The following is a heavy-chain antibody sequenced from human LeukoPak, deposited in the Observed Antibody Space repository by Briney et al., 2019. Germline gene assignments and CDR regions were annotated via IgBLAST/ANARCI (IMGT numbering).Heavy chain of an antibody. CDR3: GSASCNPALRSGVCLGQETSKNQFFLKLSSVTAADTAVYYCARVNNPYYYDSSRSFDY. CDR1: GGSISSYF. CDR2: IYYSGSA. Sequence: PSETPSDTCTVSGGSISSYFWSWIRQPPGKGLEWIGNIYYSGSASYNPSLRSRVTMSIDTSKNQFFLKLSSVTAADTAVYYSGSASCNPALRSGVCLGQETSKNQFFLKLSSVTAADTAVYYCARVNNPYYYDSSRSFDYWGRGNLVPVSS. J-gene: IGHJ4*02. D-gene: IGHD2-2*01. V-gene: IGHV4-59*01.